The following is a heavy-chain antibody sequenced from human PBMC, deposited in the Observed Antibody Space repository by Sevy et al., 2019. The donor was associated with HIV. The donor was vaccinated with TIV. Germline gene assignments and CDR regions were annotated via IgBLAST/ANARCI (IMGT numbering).Heavy chain of an antibody. Sequence: GGSLRLSCAASGFTFSSYGMHWVRQAPGKGLEWVAVIWYDGSNKYYADSVKGRFTISRDNSKNTLYLQMNSLRAEDTAGYYWAREPGITIFGVVRNDAFDIWGQGTMVTVSS. D-gene: IGHD3-3*01. CDR1: GFTFSSYG. J-gene: IGHJ3*02. CDR2: IWYDGSNK. V-gene: IGHV3-33*01. CDR3: AREPGITIFGVVRNDAFDI.